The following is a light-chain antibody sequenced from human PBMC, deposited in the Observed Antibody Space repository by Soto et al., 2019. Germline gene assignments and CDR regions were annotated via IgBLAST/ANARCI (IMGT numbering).Light chain of an antibody. Sequence: VLSQPPSASGTPGQRVTISCSGSSSNIGSNTVSWYQQFPGTAPKLLIYFNIQRPSGVPDRFSGSKSGTSASLAISGLQSEDEADYFCAAWDDSLNGYVFGTGTKVTVL. CDR1: SSNIGSNT. V-gene: IGLV1-44*01. CDR2: FNI. CDR3: AAWDDSLNGYV. J-gene: IGLJ1*01.